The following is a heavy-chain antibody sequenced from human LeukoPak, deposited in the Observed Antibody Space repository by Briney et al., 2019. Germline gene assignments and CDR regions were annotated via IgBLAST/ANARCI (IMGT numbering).Heavy chain of an antibody. Sequence: PSETLSLTXTVSGGSISSYYWSWIRQPPGKGLEWIGYIYYSGSTNYNPSLKCRVTISVDTSKNHFSLKLSSVTAADTAVYYCARENYYDSSGYFVYWGQGTLVTVSS. CDR1: GGSISSYY. CDR3: ARENYYDSSGYFVY. V-gene: IGHV4-59*01. D-gene: IGHD3-22*01. J-gene: IGHJ4*02. CDR2: IYYSGST.